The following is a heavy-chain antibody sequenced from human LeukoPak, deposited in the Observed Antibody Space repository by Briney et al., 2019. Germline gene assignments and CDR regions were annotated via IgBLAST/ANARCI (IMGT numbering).Heavy chain of an antibody. CDR2: MYYSGST. D-gene: IGHD3-22*01. CDR3: ARHETYYYDSSTXYXMDV. Sequence: SLTXTVSGGSIXXXXWSWXXXXPGXGXEGXXXMYYSGSTNYNPSLKSRVTISVDTSKNQFSLKLSSVTAADTAVYYCARHETYYYDSSTXYXMDVWGQGTTVTVSS. CDR1: GGSIXXXX. V-gene: IGHV4-59*08. J-gene: IGHJ6*02.